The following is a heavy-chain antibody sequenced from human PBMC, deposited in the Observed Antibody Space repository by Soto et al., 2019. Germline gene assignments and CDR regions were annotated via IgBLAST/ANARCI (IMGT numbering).Heavy chain of an antibody. D-gene: IGHD6-19*01. Sequence: QVQLVESGGGVVQPGRSLRLSCAASGFTFSRYAMNWVRQAPGKGLEWVAGISFEGTNKYYADSVKGRFTISRDDSNNTEDVHMNFLRSEHTAVYYFARDILPQWLTSYLFDFWGQGTLVTVSS. CDR2: ISFEGTNK. CDR3: ARDILPQWLTSYLFDF. J-gene: IGHJ4*02. V-gene: IGHV3-30-3*01. CDR1: GFTFSRYA.